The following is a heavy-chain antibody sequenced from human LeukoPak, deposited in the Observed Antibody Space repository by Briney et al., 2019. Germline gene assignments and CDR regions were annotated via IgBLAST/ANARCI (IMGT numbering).Heavy chain of an antibody. J-gene: IGHJ5*02. V-gene: IGHV4-30-2*01. Sequence: PSQTLSLTCTVSGGSISSGGYYWSWIQQPPGKGLEWIGYIYHSGSTYYNPSLKSRVTISVDRSKNQFSLKLSSVTAADTAVYYCARHGDYDDPWGQGTLVTVSS. CDR3: ARHGDYDDP. D-gene: IGHD4-17*01. CDR2: IYHSGST. CDR1: GGSISSGGYY.